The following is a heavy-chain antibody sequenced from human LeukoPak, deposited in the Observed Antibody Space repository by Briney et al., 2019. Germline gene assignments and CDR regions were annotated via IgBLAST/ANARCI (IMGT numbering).Heavy chain of an antibody. Sequence: SVKVSCKASGGTFSNYALNWVRQAPGQGLEWMGGIIPIVETANYAQKFQGRVTISTDESTSTVFMELHSLRSEDTAVYYCARDSCTNGVCYPYYYMDVWGKGTTVTVSS. J-gene: IGHJ6*03. CDR2: IIPIVETA. CDR3: ARDSCTNGVCYPYYYMDV. V-gene: IGHV1-69*05. CDR1: GGTFSNYA. D-gene: IGHD2-8*01.